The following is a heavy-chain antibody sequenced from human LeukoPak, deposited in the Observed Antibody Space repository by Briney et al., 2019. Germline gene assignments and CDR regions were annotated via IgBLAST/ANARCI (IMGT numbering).Heavy chain of an antibody. CDR2: INPSGGST. Sequence: SVKVSCKASGYTFTSYYMHWVRQAPGQGLEWMGIINPSGGSTSYAQKFKGRVTMTRDTSTSTVYMELRSLRSEDTAVYYCARELPLSRSIGIWGQGTMVTVSS. CDR1: GYTFTSYY. CDR3: ARELPLSRSIGI. D-gene: IGHD3-10*01. J-gene: IGHJ3*02. V-gene: IGHV1-46*01.